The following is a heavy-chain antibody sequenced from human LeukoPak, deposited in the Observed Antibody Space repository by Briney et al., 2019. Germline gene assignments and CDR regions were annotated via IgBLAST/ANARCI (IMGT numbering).Heavy chain of an antibody. V-gene: IGHV4-38-2*02. CDR2: IYHSGST. D-gene: IGHD4-23*01. CDR1: GYSISSGYY. J-gene: IGHJ4*02. CDR3: AIAYGGNSGFDY. Sequence: SETLSLTCTVSGYSISSGYYWGWIRPPPGKGLEGIGSIYHSGSTYYNPSLKSRVTISVDTSKNQFSLKLSSVTAADTAVYYCAIAYGGNSGFDYWGQGTLVTVSS.